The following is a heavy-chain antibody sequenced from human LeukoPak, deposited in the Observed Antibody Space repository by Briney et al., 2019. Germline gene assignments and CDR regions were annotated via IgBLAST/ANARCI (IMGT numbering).Heavy chain of an antibody. CDR1: GYTFTSYA. CDR3: ATRNHSSSWSGDYYYGMDV. V-gene: IGHV1-3*01. J-gene: IGHJ6*02. Sequence: ASVKVSCKASGYTFTSYAMHWVRQAPGQRLEWMGWINAGNGNTKYSQKFQGRVTITRDTSASTAYMELSSLRSEDTAVYYCATRNHSSSWSGDYYYGMDVWGQGTTVTVSS. D-gene: IGHD6-13*01. CDR2: INAGNGNT.